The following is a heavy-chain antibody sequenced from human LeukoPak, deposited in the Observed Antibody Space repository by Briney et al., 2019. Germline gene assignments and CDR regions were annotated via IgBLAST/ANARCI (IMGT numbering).Heavy chain of an antibody. J-gene: IGHJ5*02. Sequence: PSETLSLTCTVSGGSISSYYWSWIRQPPGKGLEWIGYIYYSGSTNYNPSLKSRVTISVDTSKNQFSLKLSSVTAADTAVYYCARVQDSSGYHGIEHWFDPWGQGTLVTVSS. CDR3: ARVQDSSGYHGIEHWFDP. CDR2: IYYSGST. V-gene: IGHV4-59*08. D-gene: IGHD3-22*01. CDR1: GGSISSYY.